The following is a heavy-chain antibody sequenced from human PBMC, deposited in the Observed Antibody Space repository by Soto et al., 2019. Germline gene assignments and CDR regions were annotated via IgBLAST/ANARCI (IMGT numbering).Heavy chain of an antibody. V-gene: IGHV4-59*01. D-gene: IGHD4-17*01. CDR3: AKDAYGGHFYYYAMDV. CDR1: GGSISGYY. CDR2: ISPSGRT. J-gene: IGHJ6*02. Sequence: QLQLQESGPGLVKPSETLSLTCSVSGGSISGYYWSWIRQLPEKGLEWIGYISPSGRTNYSPSLKRRVTISVDTSKNHLSLMLGSVTAADAAVYYCAKDAYGGHFYYYAMDVWGQGTTVTVSS.